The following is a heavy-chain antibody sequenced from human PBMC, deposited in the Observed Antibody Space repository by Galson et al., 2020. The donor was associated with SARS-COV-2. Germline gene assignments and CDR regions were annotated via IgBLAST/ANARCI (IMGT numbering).Heavy chain of an antibody. CDR2: INPNSGGT. Sequence: ASVKVSCKASGYTFTGYYMHWVRQAPGQGLEWMGWINPNSGGTNYAQKFQGRVTMTRDTPINTAYMELSRLTSDDTAVYYCTTKAQGAPAFDIWGQGTMVTVSS. CDR3: TTKAQGAPAFDI. CDR1: GYTFTGYY. J-gene: IGHJ3*02. V-gene: IGHV1-2*02.